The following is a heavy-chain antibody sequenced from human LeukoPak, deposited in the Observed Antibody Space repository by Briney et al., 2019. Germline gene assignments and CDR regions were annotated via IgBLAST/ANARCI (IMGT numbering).Heavy chain of an antibody. CDR3: ARGESYDFWSGYPAAY. Sequence: SVKASCKASGGTFSSYAISWVRPAPGPGREWMGRFIPIFGTANYAQKFQGRVTITADESTSTAYMELSSLRSEDTAVYYCARGESYDFWSGYPAAYWGQGTLVTVSS. CDR2: FIPIFGTA. CDR1: GGTFSSYA. J-gene: IGHJ4*02. D-gene: IGHD3-3*01. V-gene: IGHV1-69*13.